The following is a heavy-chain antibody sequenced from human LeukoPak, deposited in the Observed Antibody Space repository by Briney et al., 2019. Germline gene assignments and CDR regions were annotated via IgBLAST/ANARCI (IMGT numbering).Heavy chain of an antibody. CDR3: AKSGGNYLNYFDY. V-gene: IGHV3-23*01. Sequence: GGSLRLSCAASGFTFSNYVMSWVRQAPGKGLEWVSAISGSGGNTYFADSVKGRFTISRDNSKNTLSLQMNSLRAEDTAVYFCAKSGGNYLNYFDYWSQGTLVTVSS. CDR1: GFTFSNYV. J-gene: IGHJ4*02. CDR2: ISGSGGNT. D-gene: IGHD4-23*01.